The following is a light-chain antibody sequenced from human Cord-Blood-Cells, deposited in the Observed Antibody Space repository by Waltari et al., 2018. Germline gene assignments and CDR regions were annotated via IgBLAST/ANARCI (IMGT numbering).Light chain of an antibody. CDR1: QSVLYSSNNKNY. Sequence: DIVMTQSPDSLAVSLGERATINCKSSQSVLYSSNNKNYLAWYQQKPGQPPKLLIYWAATRESGGPDRFSGSGSGTAFSITISSMQAEDVAVYYCQQYYSTPFTFGRGTKVEIK. V-gene: IGKV4-1*01. CDR2: WAA. CDR3: QQYYSTPFT. J-gene: IGKJ4*01.